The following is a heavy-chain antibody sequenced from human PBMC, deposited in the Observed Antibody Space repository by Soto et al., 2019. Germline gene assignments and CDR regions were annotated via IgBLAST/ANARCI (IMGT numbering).Heavy chain of an antibody. CDR1: GYTFTSYD. CDR3: ARRAETNGWNGFGADKYYFDF. D-gene: IGHD1-1*01. J-gene: IGHJ4*02. CDR2: MNPNTGNS. Sequence: ASVKVSCKASGYTFTSYDIYSVRQATGQGLELMGWMNPNTGNSGYAQKFQGRVTMTSDTSISTAHMELSSLRSEDTAVYYCARRAETNGWNGFGADKYYFDFWGQGTLVIVSS. V-gene: IGHV1-8*01.